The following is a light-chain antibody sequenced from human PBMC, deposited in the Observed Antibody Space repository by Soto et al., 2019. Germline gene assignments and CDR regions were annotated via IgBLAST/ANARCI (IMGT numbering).Light chain of an antibody. V-gene: IGLV6-57*03. Sequence: NFMLTQPHSVSESPGKTVNISCTRSSGTIASNYVQWYQQRPGSAPTTVIYEDNQRPSGVPDRFSGSIDSSSNSASLTISGLGTEDEADYYCQSYDSSNLWVFGGGTQLTVL. CDR2: EDN. J-gene: IGLJ7*01. CDR3: QSYDSSNLWV. CDR1: SGTIASNY.